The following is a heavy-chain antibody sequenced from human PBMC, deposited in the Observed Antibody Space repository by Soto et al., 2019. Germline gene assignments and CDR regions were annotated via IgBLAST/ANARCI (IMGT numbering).Heavy chain of an antibody. CDR3: TTLDCAWPVDF. D-gene: IGHD2-21*02. CDR2: SLSKTDGGTI. V-gene: IGHV3-15*01. J-gene: IGHJ4*02. CDR1: GFTFSNTW. Sequence: GSLRLSCATSGFTFSNTWMNWVRRAPGKGLEWVGRSLSKTDGGTIDYAAPVKGRFTISRDDSKNTLFLQMNSLKIEDTAVYYCTTLDCAWPVDFWGQGTLVTVSS.